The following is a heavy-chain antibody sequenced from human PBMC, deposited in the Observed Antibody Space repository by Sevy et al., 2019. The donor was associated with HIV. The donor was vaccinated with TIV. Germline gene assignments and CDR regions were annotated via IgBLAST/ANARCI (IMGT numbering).Heavy chain of an antibody. J-gene: IGHJ4*02. Sequence: GGSLRLPCAASGFIFSSYAMSWVRRAPGKGLECVSALSGSGGSTDYVDSVKGRFTISRDTSKNTLYLQMNSLRAEDAAIYYCAKASFDFWSGYYRFDYWVQGTLVTVSS. CDR1: GFIFSSYA. D-gene: IGHD3-3*01. CDR3: AKASFDFWSGYYRFDY. V-gene: IGHV3-23*01. CDR2: LSGSGGST.